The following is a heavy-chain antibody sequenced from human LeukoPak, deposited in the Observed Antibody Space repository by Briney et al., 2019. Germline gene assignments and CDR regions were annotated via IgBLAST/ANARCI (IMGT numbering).Heavy chain of an antibody. V-gene: IGHV4-34*01. J-gene: IGHJ4*02. CDR3: AGVLGYDSFYYFDY. CDR2: INHSGST. CDR1: GGSFSGYY. D-gene: IGHD5-12*01. Sequence: PSETLSLTCAVYGGSFSGYYWSWIRQPPGKGLEWIGEINHSGSTNYNPSLKSRVTISVDTSKNQFSLKLSSVTAADTAVYYCAGVLGYDSFYYFDYWGQGTLVTVSS.